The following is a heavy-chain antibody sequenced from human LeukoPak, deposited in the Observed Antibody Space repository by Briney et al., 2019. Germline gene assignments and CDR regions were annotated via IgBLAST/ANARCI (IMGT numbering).Heavy chain of an antibody. D-gene: IGHD7-27*01. CDR2: ISYDGSNK. Sequence: GGSLRLSCAASGFTFSSYAMHWVRQAPGKGLEWVAVISYDGSNKYYADSVKGRFTISRDNSKNTLYLQMNSLRVEDTAVYYCAIDPNWGTHSWGQGVLVTVSS. J-gene: IGHJ4*02. V-gene: IGHV3-30-3*01. CDR1: GFTFSSYA. CDR3: AIDPNWGTHS.